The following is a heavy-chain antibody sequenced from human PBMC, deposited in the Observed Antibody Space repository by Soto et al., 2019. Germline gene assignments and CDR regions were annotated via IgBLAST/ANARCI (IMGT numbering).Heavy chain of an antibody. D-gene: IGHD5-12*01. Sequence: QVQLVQSGAEVKKPGASVKVSCKASGYTFTSYDINWVRQATGQGLQWMGWMNPNSGNTGYAQKFQGRVILTRNTSIGTAYMELRSLRSEDAAVYYCARGMGGGGLRFEPWHYYYMAVRGRGTTVTVSS. CDR2: MNPNSGNT. CDR3: ARGMGGGGLRFEPWHYYYMAV. CDR1: GYTFTSYD. V-gene: IGHV1-8*01. J-gene: IGHJ6*03.